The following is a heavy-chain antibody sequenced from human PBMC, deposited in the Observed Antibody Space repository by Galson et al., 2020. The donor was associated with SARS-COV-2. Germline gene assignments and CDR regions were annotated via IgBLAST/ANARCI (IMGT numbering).Heavy chain of an antibody. J-gene: IGHJ3*02. Sequence: HGESLKISCKGSGYSFPNFWIGWVRQMPGKGLEWMGIILPGDSDARYRPSFQGQVTFSVAKSLSIAYLQWNSLQASDTAMYYCARTGGSSISPYAFDSWGQGTMVTVSS. CDR3: ARTGGSSISPYAFDS. CDR1: GYSFPNFW. V-gene: IGHV5-51*01. CDR2: ILPGDSDA. D-gene: IGHD2-2*01.